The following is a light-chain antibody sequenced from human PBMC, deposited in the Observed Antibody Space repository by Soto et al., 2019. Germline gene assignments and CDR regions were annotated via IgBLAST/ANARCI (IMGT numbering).Light chain of an antibody. J-gene: IGKJ3*01. Sequence: DIQMTQSPSSLSASVGDRVTITCRASQGISNDLVWYQQNSGKVPKVLIYAASTLQSGVPSRFSGSGSWTDFTLTINSLQPEDFSTYYCQRYNSAPFTFGPGTKVEI. CDR2: AAS. V-gene: IGKV1-27*01. CDR1: QGISND. CDR3: QRYNSAPFT.